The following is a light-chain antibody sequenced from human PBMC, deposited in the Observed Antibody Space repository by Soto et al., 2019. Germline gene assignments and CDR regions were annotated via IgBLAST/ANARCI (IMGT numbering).Light chain of an antibody. CDR2: EAS. J-gene: IGKJ1*01. Sequence: DIQMTQSPSTLSAYVGDRVTITCRASQSISSLLAWYQQKPGKTPKLLIYEASTLESGVPSRFSGSGSGTEFTLTITSLQPDDFGTYYCQQYNSYSEAFGQGTKVDIK. CDR3: QQYNSYSEA. V-gene: IGKV1-5*03. CDR1: QSISSL.